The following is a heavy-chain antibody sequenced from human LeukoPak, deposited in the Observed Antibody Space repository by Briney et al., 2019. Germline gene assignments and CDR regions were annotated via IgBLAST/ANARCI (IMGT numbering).Heavy chain of an antibody. CDR3: ARAGSAHADFDY. J-gene: IGHJ4*02. CDR1: GGSFTNYY. V-gene: IGHV4-59*01. CDR2: IYYSGST. D-gene: IGHD2-15*01. Sequence: SETLSLTCTVSGGSFTNYYWSWIRQPPGKGLEWIGDIYYSGSTNYNPSLTSRATISVDTSKNQFSLKLSSVTAADTAVYYCARAGSAHADFDYWGQGTLVTVSS.